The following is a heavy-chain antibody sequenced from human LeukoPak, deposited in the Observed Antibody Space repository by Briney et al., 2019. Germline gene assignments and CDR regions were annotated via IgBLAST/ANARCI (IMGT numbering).Heavy chain of an antibody. CDR1: GGSISSSSYY. D-gene: IGHD1-14*01. Sequence: PSETLSLTCTVSGGSISSSSYYWGWIRQPPGKGLEWNGSIYYSGSTYYNPSLKSRVTISVDTSKNQFSLKLSSVTAADTAVYYCARVALNAYKGFDYWGQGTLVTVSS. CDR3: ARVALNAYKGFDY. CDR2: IYYSGST. V-gene: IGHV4-39*07. J-gene: IGHJ4*02.